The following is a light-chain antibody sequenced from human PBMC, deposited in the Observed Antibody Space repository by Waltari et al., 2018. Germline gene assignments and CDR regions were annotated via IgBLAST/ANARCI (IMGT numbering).Light chain of an antibody. CDR3: SSYSTTNTIV. J-gene: IGLJ1*01. CDR2: DVT. Sequence: QSALTQPASVSGSPGQSLTISCTGTSSDIGTYNYVSWSQQRPGTAPQLMIFDVTNRPSGVSNRFSGSKSGNTASLTISGLRADDEAHYYCSSYSTTNTIVFGTGTKVTVL. CDR1: SSDIGTYNY. V-gene: IGLV2-14*01.